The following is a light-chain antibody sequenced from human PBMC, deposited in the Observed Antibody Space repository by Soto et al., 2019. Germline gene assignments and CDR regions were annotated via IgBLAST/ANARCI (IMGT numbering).Light chain of an antibody. CDR3: QSYDSSLSGWV. J-gene: IGLJ3*02. CDR1: SSNIGAGYD. CDR2: GNS. Sequence: QSVLTQPPSVSGAPGQRVTISCTGSSSNIGAGYDVHWYQQLPGTAPKLLIYGNSNRPSGVPDRFSGSKSGTSASLAITGLHAEDEAYYYCQSYDSSLSGWVFGGGTKLTVL. V-gene: IGLV1-40*01.